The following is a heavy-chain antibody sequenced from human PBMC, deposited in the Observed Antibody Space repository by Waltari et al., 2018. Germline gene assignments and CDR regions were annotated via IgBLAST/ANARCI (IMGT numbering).Heavy chain of an antibody. V-gene: IGHV3-48*04. CDR1: GFTFSSSS. J-gene: IGHJ4*02. CDR2: ISSSSSTI. CDR3: ARELGIAGVDY. Sequence: EVQLVESGGGLVQPGGSLRLSCAASGFTFSSSSMNWVRQAPGKGLEWVSYISSSSSTIYYADSVKGRFTISRDNAKNSLYLQMNSLRAEDTAVYYCARELGIAGVDYWGQGTLVTVSS. D-gene: IGHD6-13*01.